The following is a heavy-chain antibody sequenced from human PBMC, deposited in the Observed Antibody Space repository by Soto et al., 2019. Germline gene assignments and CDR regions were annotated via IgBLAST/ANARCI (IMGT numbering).Heavy chain of an antibody. D-gene: IGHD3-9*01. CDR2: ISAYNGNT. CDR1: GYTFTSYG. J-gene: IGHJ4*02. Sequence: ASVKVSCKASGYTFTSYGISWVRQAPGQGLEWMGWISAYNGNTNYAQKLQGRVTMTTDTSTSTAYMELRSLRSDDTAVYYCAREQYYDILTGYFDYWGQGTLVTVSS. CDR3: AREQYYDILTGYFDY. V-gene: IGHV1-18*01.